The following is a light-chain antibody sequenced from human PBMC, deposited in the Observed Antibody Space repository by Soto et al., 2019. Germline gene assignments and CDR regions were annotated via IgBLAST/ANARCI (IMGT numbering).Light chain of an antibody. CDR2: DAS. Sequence: EIVLTQTPATRSLSRGERATLSCRASQSVSSYLAWYQQKPGQAPRLLIYDASNRATGIPARFSGSGSGTDFTLTISRLEPADSAVYFCHQYAYSPRTFGQGPTVDIK. CDR1: QSVSSY. J-gene: IGKJ1*01. CDR3: HQYAYSPRT. V-gene: IGKV3-11*01.